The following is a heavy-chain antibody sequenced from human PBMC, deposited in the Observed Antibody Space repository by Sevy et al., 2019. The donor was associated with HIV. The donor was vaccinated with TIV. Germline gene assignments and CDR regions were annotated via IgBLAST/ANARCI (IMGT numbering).Heavy chain of an antibody. J-gene: IGHJ4*02. Sequence: GGSLRLSCATSGFTFTSYWMSWVRQAPGKGLEGVANIKQDGSEKNYVDSVKGRFTISRDNAKNSLYLQMNSLRAEDTAVYYCARDTGIPFDYWGQGTLVTVSS. D-gene: IGHD5-18*01. CDR2: IKQDGSEK. V-gene: IGHV3-7*01. CDR1: GFTFTSYW. CDR3: ARDTGIPFDY.